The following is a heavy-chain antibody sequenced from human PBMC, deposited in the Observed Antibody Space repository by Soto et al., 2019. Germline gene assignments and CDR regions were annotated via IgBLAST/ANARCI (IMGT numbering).Heavy chain of an antibody. D-gene: IGHD6-13*01. CDR1: GGSMRNYF. CDR2: IHYSGTT. J-gene: IGHJ4*02. Sequence: SETLSLTCTVSGGSMRNYFWTWIRQPPGKGLEWVGYIHYSGTTSFFPSYNPSLRSRVTISEDTSKNQFSLKLLSVTTADTAAYFCAAGEASSRNLAPYYLDFWGQGTLVTVSS. V-gene: IGHV4-59*01. CDR3: AAGEASSRNLAPYYLDF.